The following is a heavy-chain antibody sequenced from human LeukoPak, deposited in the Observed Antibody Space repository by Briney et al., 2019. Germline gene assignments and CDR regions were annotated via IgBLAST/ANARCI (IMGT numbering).Heavy chain of an antibody. CDR3: AKIGTTHDAFAI. J-gene: IGHJ3*02. V-gene: IGHV3-30*02. D-gene: IGHD4-17*01. CDR1: GFTFSSYG. Sequence: GGSLRLSCAASGFTFSSYGMHWVRQAPGKGLEWVAFIRYDGSNKYYADSVKGRFTISRDNSKNTLYLQMNSLRAEDTAVYYCAKIGTTHDAFAIWGQGTMVTVSS. CDR2: IRYDGSNK.